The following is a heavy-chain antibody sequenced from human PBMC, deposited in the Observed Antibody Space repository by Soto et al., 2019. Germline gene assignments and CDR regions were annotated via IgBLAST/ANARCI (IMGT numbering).Heavy chain of an antibody. CDR3: ARRGQQLTLGLYYFDY. J-gene: IGHJ4*02. Sequence: SETLSLTCTVSWGSISNNFWGWLRQPPRKGLEWIGYVYYDGHTDYNPSLESRVTIAVDTSKSQFSLKLSSVTDADTAVYYCARRGQQLTLGLYYFDYWGQGTLVTVPS. CDR1: WGSISNNF. V-gene: IGHV4-59*12. CDR2: VYYDGHT. D-gene: IGHD6-13*01.